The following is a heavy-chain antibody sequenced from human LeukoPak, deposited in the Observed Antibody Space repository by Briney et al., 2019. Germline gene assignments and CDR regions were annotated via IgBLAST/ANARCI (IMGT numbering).Heavy chain of an antibody. CDR2: TSDDGSAK. D-gene: IGHD2-2*01. CDR3: ARETCSSTSCSTDY. J-gene: IGHJ4*02. CDR1: GFTFSSYA. Sequence: GGSLRLSCAASGFTFSSYAMYWVRQAPGKGLQWLALTSDDGSAKYYADSVKGRFTISRDNSQNTLYLQMNSLRAEDTAVYYCARETCSSTSCSTDYWGQGTLVTVSS. V-gene: IGHV3-30-3*01.